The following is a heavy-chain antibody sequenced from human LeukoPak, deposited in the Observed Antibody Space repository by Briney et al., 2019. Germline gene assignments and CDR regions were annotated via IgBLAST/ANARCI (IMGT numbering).Heavy chain of an antibody. CDR3: ARQGYGEGDV. CDR1: GGSISSYY. D-gene: IGHD4-17*01. V-gene: IGHV4-4*07. J-gene: IGHJ6*02. Sequence: SSETLSLTCTVSGGSISSYYWSWIRQPAGKGLEWIGRIYAGGSTNYNPSLKSRVTMSVDTPKNQFSLKLSSVTAADTAVYYCARQGYGEGDVWGQGTTVTVSS. CDR2: IYAGGST.